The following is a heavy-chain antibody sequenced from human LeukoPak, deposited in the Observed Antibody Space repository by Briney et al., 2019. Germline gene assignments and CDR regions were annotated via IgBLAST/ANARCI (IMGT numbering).Heavy chain of an antibody. D-gene: IGHD6-6*01. CDR3: ASDRAGGGAARFFDP. J-gene: IGHJ5*02. Sequence: SETLSLTCTVSGGSIISSSYYWGWIRQPPGKGLEWIGNIYYSGSTYYNPSLKSRVTLSADTSKNQFSLRLSSVTAADTAVYYRASDRAGGGAARFFDPWGQGTLVTVSS. CDR1: GGSIISSSYY. V-gene: IGHV4-39*07. CDR2: IYYSGST.